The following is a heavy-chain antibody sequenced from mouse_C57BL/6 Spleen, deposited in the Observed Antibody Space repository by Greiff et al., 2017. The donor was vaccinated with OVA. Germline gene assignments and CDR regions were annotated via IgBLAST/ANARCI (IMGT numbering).Heavy chain of an antibody. CDR2: INYDGSST. J-gene: IGHJ2*01. V-gene: IGHV5-16*01. Sequence: DVMLVESAGGLVQPGSSMKLSCTASGFTFSDYYMAWVRQVPEKGLEWVANINYDGSSTYYLDSLKSRFIISRDNAKNILYLQMSSLKSEDTATYYCARIGSSYPYFDYWGQGTTLTVSS. CDR1: GFTFSDYY. CDR3: ARIGSSYPYFDY. D-gene: IGHD1-1*01.